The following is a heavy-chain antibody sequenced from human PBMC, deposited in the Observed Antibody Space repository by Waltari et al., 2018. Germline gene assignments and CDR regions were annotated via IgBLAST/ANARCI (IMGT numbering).Heavy chain of an antibody. CDR2: SNTDGSRT. D-gene: IGHD3-10*01. CDR3: VRGGVPGAFDF. V-gene: IGHV3-74*01. J-gene: IGHJ4*02. CDR1: GFTLSSFW. Sequence: VQLVESGGGLVQRGGSLSLSCAAPGFTLSSFWVHWVRQGPGKGLGWVSSSNTDGSRTTYADSVKGRFTISRDNAENTLCLQMNSLRYEDTALYYCVRGGVPGAFDFWGQGTLVTVSS.